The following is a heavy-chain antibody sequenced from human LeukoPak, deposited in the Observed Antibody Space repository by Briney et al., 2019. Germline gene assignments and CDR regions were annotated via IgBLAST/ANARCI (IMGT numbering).Heavy chain of an antibody. CDR2: ISDFGATT. V-gene: IGHV3-23*01. CDR3: AKDRASSSWYYFDY. D-gene: IGHD6-13*01. CDR1: GFTFGSYA. J-gene: IGHJ4*02. Sequence: QSGGSLRLSCQASGFTFGSYAMSWVRQAPGKGLEWVSAISDFGATTYYADSVKGRFTISRDNSKDTLFLQMNSLRAEDTAVYYCAKDRASSSWYYFDYWGQGTLVTVSS.